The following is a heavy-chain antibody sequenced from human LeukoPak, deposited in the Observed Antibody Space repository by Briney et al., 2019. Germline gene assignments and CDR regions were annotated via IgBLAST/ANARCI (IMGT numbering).Heavy chain of an antibody. J-gene: IGHJ6*03. CDR1: GFTFSSYA. CDR3: TRVAGVRGVRYYYYMDV. CDR2: IRSKAYGGTT. V-gene: IGHV3-49*04. D-gene: IGHD3-10*01. Sequence: SGGSLRLSCAASGFTFSSYAMSWVRQAPGKGLEWVGFIRSKAYGGTTEYAASVKGRFTISRDDSKSIAYLQMNSLKTEDTAVYYCTRVAGVRGVRYYYYMDVWGKGTTVTISS.